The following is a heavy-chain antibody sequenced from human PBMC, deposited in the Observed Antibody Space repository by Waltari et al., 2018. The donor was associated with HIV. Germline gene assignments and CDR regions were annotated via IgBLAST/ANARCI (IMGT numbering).Heavy chain of an antibody. J-gene: IGHJ4*02. V-gene: IGHV3-21*01. Sequence: EVQLVESGGGLVKPGGYLRLSCAASGFTFSRYSMNWVRQAPGKGLEWVTSISSSKRYIYYAVSVKGLITISRDNAKSSLYLQMNILRAEDTAVYYCARDPRRDPTLYYFDYWGQGTLVTVSS. CDR3: ARDPRRDPTLYYFDY. CDR1: GFTFSRYS. D-gene: IGHD1-26*01. CDR2: ISSSKRYI.